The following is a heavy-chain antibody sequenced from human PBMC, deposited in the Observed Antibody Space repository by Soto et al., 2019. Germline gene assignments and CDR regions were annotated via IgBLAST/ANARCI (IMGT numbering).Heavy chain of an antibody. CDR2: IYYSGST. V-gene: IGHV4-30-4*01. CDR1: GGSISSYY. J-gene: IGHJ4*02. D-gene: IGHD2-21*02. Sequence: SETLSLTCTVSGGSISSYYWSWIRQPPGKGLEWIGYIYYSGSTYYNPSLKSRVTISVDTSKNQFSLKLSSVTAADTAVYYCATVKVVTAILDYWGQGTLVTVSS. CDR3: ATVKVVTAILDY.